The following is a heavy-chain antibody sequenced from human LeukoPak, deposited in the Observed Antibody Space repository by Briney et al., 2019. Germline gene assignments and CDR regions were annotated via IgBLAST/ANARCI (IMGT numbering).Heavy chain of an antibody. D-gene: IGHD3-22*01. CDR1: GGSFSDYY. CDR3: ARRETYYYDSSGYLLFDY. Sequence: PSETLSLTCAVYGGSFSDYYWSWIRQPPGKGLEWIGEINHSGSTNYNPSLKSRVTISVDTSKNQFSLKLSSVTAADTAVYYCARRETYYYDSSGYLLFDYWGQGTLVTVSS. V-gene: IGHV4-34*01. CDR2: INHSGST. J-gene: IGHJ4*02.